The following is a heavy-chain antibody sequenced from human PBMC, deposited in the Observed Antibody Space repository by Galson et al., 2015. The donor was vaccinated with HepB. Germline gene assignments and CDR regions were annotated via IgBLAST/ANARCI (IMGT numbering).Heavy chain of an antibody. J-gene: IGHJ5*02. Sequence: SLRLSCAASGFTFNIHAMSWVRQAPGKGLEWVSGISGSGIGTYNADSVKGRFTISRDNSKDTLYLQMNSLRADDTAVYYCAGGDIYGGNSIDTTRSFAHWGQGTLVTVSS. V-gene: IGHV3-23*01. CDR3: AGGDIYGGNSIDTTRSFAH. CDR1: GFTFNIHA. D-gene: IGHD4-23*01. CDR2: ISGSGIGT.